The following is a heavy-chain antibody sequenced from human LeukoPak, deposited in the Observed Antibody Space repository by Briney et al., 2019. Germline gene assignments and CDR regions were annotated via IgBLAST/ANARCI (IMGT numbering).Heavy chain of an antibody. CDR2: IIPILGIA. D-gene: IGHD6-6*01. Sequence: SVKVSCKASGGTFSSYAISWVRQAPGQGLEWMGRIIPILGIANYAQKFQGRVTITADKSTSTVYMELSSLRSEDTAVYYCARKVAAPRVYFDYWGQGTLVTVSS. V-gene: IGHV1-69*04. CDR1: GGTFSSYA. J-gene: IGHJ4*02. CDR3: ARKVAAPRVYFDY.